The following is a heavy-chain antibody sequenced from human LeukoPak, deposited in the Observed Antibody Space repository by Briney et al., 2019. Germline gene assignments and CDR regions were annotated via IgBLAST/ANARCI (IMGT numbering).Heavy chain of an antibody. V-gene: IGHV4-59*01. D-gene: IGHD3-10*01. J-gene: IGHJ4*02. CDR3: ARDRGLLWFGEGRYFDY. Sequence: PSETLSLTCTVSGGSISSYYWSWIRQPPGKGLEWIGYIYYSGSTNYNPSLKSRVTISVDTSKNQFSLKLSSVTAADTAVYYCARDRGLLWFGEGRYFDYWGQGTLVTVSS. CDR1: GGSISSYY. CDR2: IYYSGST.